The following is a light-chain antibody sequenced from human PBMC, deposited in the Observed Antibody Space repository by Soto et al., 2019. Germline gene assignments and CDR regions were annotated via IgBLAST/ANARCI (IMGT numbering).Light chain of an antibody. CDR3: QQRHMWPIT. CDR2: DAS. V-gene: IGKV3-11*01. Sequence: EVVLTQSPATLSVSPGDRATLSCRASQYIGSAVAWYHQRSGQAPRLLIFDASIRVPTTPARFSGSGSGTDFTLTISSLEPEDSAVYYCQQRHMWPITFGQGTRLEIK. J-gene: IGKJ5*01. CDR1: QYIGSA.